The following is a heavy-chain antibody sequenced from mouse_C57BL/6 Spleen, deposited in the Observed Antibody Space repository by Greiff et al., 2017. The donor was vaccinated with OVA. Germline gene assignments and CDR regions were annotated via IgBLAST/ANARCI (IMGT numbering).Heavy chain of an antibody. CDR2: IDPSDSYT. J-gene: IGHJ1*03. D-gene: IGHD2-12*01. CDR1: GYTFTSYW. Sequence: VQLQQSGAELVMPGASVKLSCKASGYTFTSYWMHWVKQRPGQGLEWIGEIDPSDSYTKYNQKFKGKSTLTVDKSSSTAYMQLSSRTSDDSAVYYCARSPIVTYGYFDVWGTGTTVTVSS. V-gene: IGHV1-69*01. CDR3: ARSPIVTYGYFDV.